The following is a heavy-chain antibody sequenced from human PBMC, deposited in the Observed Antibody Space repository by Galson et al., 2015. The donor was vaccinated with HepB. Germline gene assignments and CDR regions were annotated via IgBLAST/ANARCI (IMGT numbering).Heavy chain of an antibody. J-gene: IGHJ4*02. CDR1: GFTFSSSA. D-gene: IGHD1-26*01. V-gene: IGHV3-23*01. CDR2: ISGSGGST. Sequence: SLRLSCAPSGFTFSSSAMNWVRQAPGKGLEWVSAISGSGGSTYYADSVRGRFTISRDNSKNTLYLQMNSLRAEDTAVYYCAKALLGATITFDYWGQGTLVTVSP. CDR3: AKALLGATITFDY.